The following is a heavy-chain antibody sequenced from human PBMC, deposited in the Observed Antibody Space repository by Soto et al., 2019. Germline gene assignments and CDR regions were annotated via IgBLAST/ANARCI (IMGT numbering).Heavy chain of an antibody. D-gene: IGHD3-22*01. Sequence: QVQLQESGPGLVKPSETLSLTCTVSGGSISGYYWSWIRQSPGKGLEWIGHIYYSGTTKYNPSLKSRVTMSLDTSKKQFSLRLNSVTAADTAVYYCARWVGGSMYDNSGKYDSWGQGTLVTVSS. CDR2: IYYSGTT. CDR3: ARWVGGSMYDNSGKYDS. V-gene: IGHV4-59*12. J-gene: IGHJ5*01. CDR1: GGSISGYY.